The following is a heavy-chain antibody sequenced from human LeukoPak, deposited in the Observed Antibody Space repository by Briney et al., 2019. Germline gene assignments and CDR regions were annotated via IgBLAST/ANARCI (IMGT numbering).Heavy chain of an antibody. Sequence: PSETLSLTCTVSGGSMSDYYWSWLRQPPGKGLEWIGSIYYSGSTYYNPSLKSRVTISVDTSKNQFSLKLSSVTAADTAVYYCARSKGWSTMIVVGGLGYIFDYWGQGTLVTVSS. CDR3: ARSKGWSTMIVVGGLGYIFDY. V-gene: IGHV4-39*07. J-gene: IGHJ4*02. CDR1: GGSMSDYY. CDR2: IYYSGST. D-gene: IGHD3-22*01.